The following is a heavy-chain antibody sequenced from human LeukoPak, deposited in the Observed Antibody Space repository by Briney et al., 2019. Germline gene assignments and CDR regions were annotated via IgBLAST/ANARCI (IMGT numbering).Heavy chain of an antibody. Sequence: GGSLRLSCAASGFTFSSYWMSWVRQAPGKGLEWVANIKQDGSEKYYVDSVKGRFTISRDNAKNSPYLQMNSLRAEDTAVYYCASFASAAAGGAFYYYYGMDVWGQGTTVTVSS. V-gene: IGHV3-7*01. J-gene: IGHJ6*02. CDR1: GFTFSSYW. CDR2: IKQDGSEK. D-gene: IGHD6-13*01. CDR3: ASFASAAAGGAFYYYYGMDV.